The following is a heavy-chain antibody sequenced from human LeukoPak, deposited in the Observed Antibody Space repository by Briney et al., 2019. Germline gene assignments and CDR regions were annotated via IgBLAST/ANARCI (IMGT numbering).Heavy chain of an antibody. V-gene: IGHV1-69*05. CDR2: IIPIFGTA. Sequence: SVKVSRKASGGTFSGYAISWVRQAPGQGLEWMGGIIPIFGTANYAQKFQGRVTITTDESTSTAYMELSSLRSEDTAVYYCARRSGSYVQDAFDIWGQGTMVTVSS. CDR3: ARRSGSYVQDAFDI. CDR1: GGTFSGYA. J-gene: IGHJ3*02. D-gene: IGHD1-26*01.